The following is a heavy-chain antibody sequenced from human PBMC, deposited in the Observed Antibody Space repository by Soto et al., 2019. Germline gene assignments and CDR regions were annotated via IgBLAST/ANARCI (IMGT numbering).Heavy chain of an antibody. D-gene: IGHD6-13*01. J-gene: IGHJ4*02. Sequence: PGGSLRLSCAASGFTFSSYSMNWVRQAPGKGLEWVSSISSSSSYIYYADSVKGRFTISRDNAKNTLYLQMNNLRAEDTVFYYCAKGLLNGRWYAADWGQGTLVTVSS. CDR1: GFTFSSYS. V-gene: IGHV3-21*04. CDR2: ISSSSSYI. CDR3: AKGLLNGRWYAAD.